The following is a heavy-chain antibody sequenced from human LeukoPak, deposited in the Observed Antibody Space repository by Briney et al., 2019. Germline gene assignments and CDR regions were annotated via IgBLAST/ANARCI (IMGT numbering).Heavy chain of an antibody. D-gene: IGHD4-23*01. CDR2: ISWNSGSI. Sequence: PGGSLRLSCAASGFTFDDYAMHWVRQAPGKGLEWVSGISWNSGSIGYADSVKGRFTISRDNAKNSLYLQMNSLRAEDMALYYCAKDRGPDTLVSGAFDIWGQGTMVTVSS. CDR3: AKDRGPDTLVSGAFDI. V-gene: IGHV3-9*03. CDR1: GFTFDDYA. J-gene: IGHJ3*02.